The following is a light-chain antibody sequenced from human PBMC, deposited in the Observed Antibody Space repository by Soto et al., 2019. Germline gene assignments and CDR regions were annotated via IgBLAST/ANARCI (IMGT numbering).Light chain of an antibody. V-gene: IGKV1-39*01. J-gene: IGKJ1*01. CDR1: QSISSY. CDR3: QQSYSTPRT. CDR2: AAS. Sequence: DIQMTQSPSSLSASVGDRVTITCRASQSISSYLNWYQQKPGKAPKLLIYAASSLQSGVPSRFSGSVSGTDFTLTLSRLQPEDFATYYCQQSYSTPRTFGQGTKVEIK.